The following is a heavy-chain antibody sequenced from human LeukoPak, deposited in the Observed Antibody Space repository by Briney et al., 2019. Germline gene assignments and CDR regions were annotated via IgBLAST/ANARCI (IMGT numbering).Heavy chain of an antibody. CDR3: ARGFGEAGRFDP. CDR1: GGSISSYY. CDR2: IYYSGST. V-gene: IGHV4-59*01. D-gene: IGHD3-10*01. Sequence: SETLSLTCTVSGGSISSYYWSWIRQPPGKGLEWIGYIYYSGSTNYNPSLKSRVTISVDTSKNQFSLKLSSVTAADTAVYYCARGFGEAGRFDPWGQGTLVTVSS. J-gene: IGHJ5*02.